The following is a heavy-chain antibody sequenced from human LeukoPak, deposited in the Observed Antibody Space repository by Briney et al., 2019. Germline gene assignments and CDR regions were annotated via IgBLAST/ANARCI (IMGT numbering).Heavy chain of an antibody. CDR2: IYYSGST. V-gene: IGHV4-59*01. Sequence: SETLSLTCTVSGGSISSYYWSWIRQPPGKGLEWIGYIYYSGSTNYNPSLKRRVTISVDTSKNQFSLKLSSVTAADTAVYYCARDGNPFDYWGQGTLVTVSS. J-gene: IGHJ4*02. CDR1: GGSISSYY. CDR3: ARDGNPFDY.